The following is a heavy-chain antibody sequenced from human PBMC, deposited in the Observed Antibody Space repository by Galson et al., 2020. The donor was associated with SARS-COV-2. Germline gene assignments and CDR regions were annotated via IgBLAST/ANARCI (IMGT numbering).Heavy chain of an antibody. CDR2: IYWNDDK. CDR1: GFSLSTSGVG. D-gene: IGHD3-3*01. J-gene: IGHJ4*02. CDR3: AHNSDFWSGYYADY. Sequence: SGPTLVKPTQTLTLTCTFSGFSLSTSGVGVGWIRQPPGKALEWLALIYWNDDKRYSPSLKSRLTITKDTSKNQVVLTMTNMDPVDTATHYCAHNSDFWSGYYADYWGQGTLVTVSS. V-gene: IGHV2-5*01.